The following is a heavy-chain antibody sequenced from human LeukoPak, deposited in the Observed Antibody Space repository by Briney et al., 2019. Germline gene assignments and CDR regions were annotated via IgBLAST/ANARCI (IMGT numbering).Heavy chain of an antibody. J-gene: IGHJ4*02. CDR2: IGGGDYST. CDR3: AKDSHNGYFDY. D-gene: IGHD2-8*01. V-gene: IGHV3-23*01. Sequence: GGSLRLSCAASGFTFNKYWMSWVRQPPGKGLEWVSGIGGGDYSTYYADSLKGRFTISKDTSTNALYLQVNSLTAGDTAVYYCAKDSHNGYFDYWGQGTLVTVSS. CDR1: GFTFNKYW.